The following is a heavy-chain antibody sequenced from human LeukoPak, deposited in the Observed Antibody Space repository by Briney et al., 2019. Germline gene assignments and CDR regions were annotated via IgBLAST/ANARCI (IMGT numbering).Heavy chain of an antibody. CDR3: AKVPEPIPIDNWFDP. CDR1: GFTFSDYY. D-gene: IGHD1-14*01. CDR2: ISSSGSTI. V-gene: IGHV3-11*01. J-gene: IGHJ5*02. Sequence: KPGGSLRLSCAASGFTFSDYYMRWIRQAPGKGLEWVSYISSSGSTIYYADSVKGRFTISRDNAKNSLYLQMNSLRAEDTAVYYCAKVPEPIPIDNWFDPWGQGTLVTVSS.